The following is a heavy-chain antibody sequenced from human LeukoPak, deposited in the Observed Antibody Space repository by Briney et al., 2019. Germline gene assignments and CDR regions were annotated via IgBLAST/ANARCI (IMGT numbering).Heavy chain of an antibody. Sequence: GGSLRLSCAASGFTVSNNYMNWVRQAPGKGLEWVSVMYSGGTTYYADSVKGRFSISRDKSKNTVFLQMGSLRAEDTAVYYCASPSRGQSLDIWGQGTTVTVSS. CDR3: ASPSRGQSLDI. D-gene: IGHD2-2*01. V-gene: IGHV3-53*01. CDR1: GFTVSNNY. CDR2: MYSGGTT. J-gene: IGHJ3*02.